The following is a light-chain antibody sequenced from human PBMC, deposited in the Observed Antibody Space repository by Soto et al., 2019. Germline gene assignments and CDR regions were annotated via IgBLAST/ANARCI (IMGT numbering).Light chain of an antibody. CDR2: AAS. J-gene: IGKJ2*01. V-gene: IGKV1-9*01. CDR1: QGITTY. Sequence: IQLTQSPSSLPASVGDRVTITCRASQGITTYLAWYQQKPGKAPKLLIYAASALQSGVPSRFSGSGSGTDFTLTISHLQPEECATYYGLQINSYPYTFGQGNKLEI. CDR3: LQINSYPYT.